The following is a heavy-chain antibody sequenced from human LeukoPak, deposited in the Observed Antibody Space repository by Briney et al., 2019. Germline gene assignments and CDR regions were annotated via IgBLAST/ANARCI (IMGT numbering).Heavy chain of an antibody. CDR1: GFTFSSYE. CDR2: ISSSGSTT. V-gene: IGHV3-48*03. CDR3: ARARYYFDY. Sequence: GGSLRLSCAASGFTFSSYEMNWVRQAPGKGHEWVSYISSSGSTTYYTDSVKGRFTLSRDNAKNSLYLQMNSLRDEDTAVYYCARARYYFDYWGQGTLVTVSS. J-gene: IGHJ4*02.